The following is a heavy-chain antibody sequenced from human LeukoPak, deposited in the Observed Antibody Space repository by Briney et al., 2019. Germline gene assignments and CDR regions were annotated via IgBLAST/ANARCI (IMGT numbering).Heavy chain of an antibody. CDR1: GYTFTSYD. CDR3: ARGPVGYYDSSGYYWPYYYYYYMDV. Sequence: GASVKVSCKASGYTFTSYDINWVRQATGQGLEWMGWMNPNSGNTGYAQKFQGRVTITRNTSISTAYMELSSLRSEDTAVYYCARGPVGYYDSSGYYWPYYYYYYMDVWGKGTTVTVSS. V-gene: IGHV1-8*03. J-gene: IGHJ6*03. D-gene: IGHD3-22*01. CDR2: MNPNSGNT.